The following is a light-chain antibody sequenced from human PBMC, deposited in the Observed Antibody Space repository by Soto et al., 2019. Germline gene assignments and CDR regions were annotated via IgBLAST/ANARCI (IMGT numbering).Light chain of an antibody. CDR2: AAS. CDR3: QKTH. Sequence: EIVLTQSPGTLSLSPGERATLSCRASQSISSESLAWYQHKPGQAPRLLIYAASSRATGIPARFSGSGSGSDFTLTISRLEPADFDVYYYQKTHFGQRTRLEIK. J-gene: IGKJ2*01. V-gene: IGKV3-20*01. CDR1: QSISSES.